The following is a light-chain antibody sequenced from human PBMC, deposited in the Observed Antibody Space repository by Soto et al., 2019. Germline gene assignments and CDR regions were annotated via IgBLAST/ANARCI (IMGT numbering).Light chain of an antibody. CDR2: GAS. J-gene: IGKJ2*01. V-gene: IGKV3-20*01. CDR1: QSVSSNY. Sequence: EIVLTQSPGTLSLSPGERATLSCRASQSVSSNYLAWYQQKPGQAPRLLIYGASSRATVIPDRFSGSGSGTDFTLTISRLEPEDFAMYYCQQYGSSPYIFGQGTKLEIK. CDR3: QQYGSSPYI.